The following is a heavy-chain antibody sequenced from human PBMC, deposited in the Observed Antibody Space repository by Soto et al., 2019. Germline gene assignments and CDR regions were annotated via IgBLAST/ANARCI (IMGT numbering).Heavy chain of an antibody. Sequence: SVKVSCKASGGTFSSYTISWVRQAPGQGLEWMGRIIPILGIANYAQKFQGRVTITADKSTSTAYMELSSLRSEDTAVYYCARGVSGGSGLPAWFDPWGQGTLVTVSS. D-gene: IGHD3-10*01. CDR1: GGTFSSYT. CDR2: IIPILGIA. J-gene: IGHJ5*02. CDR3: ARGVSGGSGLPAWFDP. V-gene: IGHV1-69*02.